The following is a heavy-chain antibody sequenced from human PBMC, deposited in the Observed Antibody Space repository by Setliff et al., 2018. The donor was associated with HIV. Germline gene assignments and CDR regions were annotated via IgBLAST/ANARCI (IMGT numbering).Heavy chain of an antibody. CDR3: ARGHTQWLVRLDAFDI. CDR2: ISAYNGNT. J-gene: IGHJ3*02. D-gene: IGHD6-19*01. CDR1: GYTFTSYG. V-gene: IGHV1-18*01. Sequence: ASVKVSCKASGYTFTSYGISWVRQAPGQALEWMGWISAYNGNTNYAQKLQGRVTMTTDTSTSTAYKELRSLRSDDTAVYYCARGHTQWLVRLDAFDIWGQGTMVTVSS.